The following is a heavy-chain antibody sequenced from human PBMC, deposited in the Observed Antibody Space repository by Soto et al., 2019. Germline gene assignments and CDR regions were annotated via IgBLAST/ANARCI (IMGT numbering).Heavy chain of an antibody. V-gene: IGHV1-18*04. J-gene: IGHJ6*02. D-gene: IGHD2-2*01. CDR1: GYNFRRYG. CDR2: ISANNGDT. Sequence: ASVKVSCKAAGYNFRRYGISWVRQAPGQGLEWVGWISANNGDTKNAEKFQGRVTLTTDTSTSTTYMGLTSLRSDDTAVYYCARDTALPLGLRDDFFYYGMDVWGQGTTVTVSS. CDR3: ARDTALPLGLRDDFFYYGMDV.